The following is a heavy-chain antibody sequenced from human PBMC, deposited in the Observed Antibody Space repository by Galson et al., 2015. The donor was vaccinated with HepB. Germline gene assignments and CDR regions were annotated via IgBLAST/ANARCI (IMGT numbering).Heavy chain of an antibody. V-gene: IGHV1-2*06. J-gene: IGHJ5*02. CDR3: ASHLQSTYNWFDP. CDR1: GYTFTGYY. Sequence: SVKVSCKASGYTFTGYYMHWVRQAPGQGLEWMGRINPNSGGTNYAQKFQGRVTMTRDTSISTAYMELSRLRSDDTAVYYCASHLQSTYNWFDPWGQGTLVTVSS. CDR2: INPNSGGT. D-gene: IGHD2-2*01.